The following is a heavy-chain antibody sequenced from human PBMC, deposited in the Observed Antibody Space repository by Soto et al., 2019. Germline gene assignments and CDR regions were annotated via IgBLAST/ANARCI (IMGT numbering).Heavy chain of an antibody. CDR1: GFTVHSND. J-gene: IGHJ4*02. CDR2: IYSSSST. D-gene: IGHD6-19*01. V-gene: IGHV3-66*01. Sequence: GGSLRLSCAASGFTVHSNDMMWVRQAPGQGLAWVSLIYSSSSTYYADSVMGRFSISRDNSKNMVYLQMNSLRVEDTAVYYCARRAVPGSPAYWGQGTLVTVSS. CDR3: ARRAVPGSPAY.